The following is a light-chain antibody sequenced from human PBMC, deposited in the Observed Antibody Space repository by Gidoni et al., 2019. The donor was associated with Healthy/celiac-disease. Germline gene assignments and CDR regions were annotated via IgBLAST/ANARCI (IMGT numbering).Light chain of an antibody. CDR3: QQYGSSPPMYT. CDR2: GAS. CDR1: QSVSSVY. Sequence: EIVLTQSPGTLSLSPGERATLSCRASQSVSSVYLAWYQQKPGQAPRLLIYGASSRATGIPDRFSGSGSGTDFTLTLSRLAPAALVVSYCQQYGSSPPMYTFGQGTKLEIK. V-gene: IGKV3-20*01. J-gene: IGKJ2*01.